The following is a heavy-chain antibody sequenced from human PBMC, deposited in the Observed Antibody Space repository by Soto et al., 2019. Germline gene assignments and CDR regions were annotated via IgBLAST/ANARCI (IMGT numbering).Heavy chain of an antibody. D-gene: IGHD2-2*01. J-gene: IGHJ5*02. CDR2: IYYSGST. V-gene: IGHV4-59*01. Sequence: QVQLQESGPGLVKPSETLSLTCTVSGGSISSYYWSWIRQPPGKGLGWIGYIYYSGSTNYNPSLKSRVTISVDTSKNQFSLKLSSVTAADTAVYYCARVVVPAAIAWFDPWGQGTLVTVSS. CDR3: ARVVVPAAIAWFDP. CDR1: GGSISSYY.